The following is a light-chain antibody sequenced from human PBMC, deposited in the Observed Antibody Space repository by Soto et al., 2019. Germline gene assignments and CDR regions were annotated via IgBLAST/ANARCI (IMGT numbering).Light chain of an antibody. V-gene: IGLV1-40*01. Sequence: QSVLTQPPSVSGAPGQRVTISCTGSRSNIGACYDVHWYQQLPGTAPKLLIYGNSNRPSGVPDRFSGSKSGTSASLAITGLQAEDEAYYYCQSYDSSLSGVVFGGGTKVTVL. CDR2: GNS. J-gene: IGLJ2*01. CDR3: QSYDSSLSGVV. CDR1: RSNIGACYD.